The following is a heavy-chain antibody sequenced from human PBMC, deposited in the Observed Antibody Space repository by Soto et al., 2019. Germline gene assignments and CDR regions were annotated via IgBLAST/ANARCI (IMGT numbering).Heavy chain of an antibody. D-gene: IGHD3-16*01. Sequence: QITLKESGPTLVKPTQTLTLTCTYSGFSLRTTGVGVGWIRQPPGKALEWLGIIYWNDDKRYSPSLKNGFTLTSDISKSQVVLTMTNMDPVDTATYHCAHTWGLPFDYWGQGTLVIVSS. CDR1: GFSLRTTGVG. V-gene: IGHV2-5*01. CDR2: IYWNDDK. CDR3: AHTWGLPFDY. J-gene: IGHJ4*02.